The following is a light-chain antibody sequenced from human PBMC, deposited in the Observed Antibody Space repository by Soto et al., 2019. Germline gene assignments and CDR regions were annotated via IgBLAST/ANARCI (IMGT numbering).Light chain of an antibody. CDR3: MQGTHWPPT. Sequence: DIVVTQFPVSLPVTPGEPASISCNASQSLLHSNGNNYVDWYLQKPGQSPHLLIFMGSNRASGVPDRFGGSGSATDFALKISRVEAEDVGTYYCMQGTHWPPTFGQGTRLEIK. CDR1: QSLLHSNGNNY. V-gene: IGKV2-28*01. CDR2: MGS. J-gene: IGKJ5*01.